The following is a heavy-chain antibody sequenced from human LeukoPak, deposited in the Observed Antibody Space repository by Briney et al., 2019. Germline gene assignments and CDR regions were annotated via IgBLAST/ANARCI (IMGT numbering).Heavy chain of an antibody. CDR1: GDSVSSNSAA. CDR3: AREGGELELLGYYYYYYMDV. CDR2: TYYRSKWYN. Sequence: SQTLSLTCAISGDSVSSNSAAWNWIRQSPSRGLEWLGRTYYRSKWYNDYAVSVKSRITINPDTSKNQFSLQLNSVTPEDTAVYYCAREGGELELLGYYYYYYMDVWGKGTTVTVSS. D-gene: IGHD1-7*01. J-gene: IGHJ6*03. V-gene: IGHV6-1*01.